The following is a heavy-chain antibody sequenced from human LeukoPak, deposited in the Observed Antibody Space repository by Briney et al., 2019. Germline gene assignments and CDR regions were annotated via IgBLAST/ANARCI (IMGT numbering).Heavy chain of an antibody. CDR1: GFTFSSYG. D-gene: IGHD6-13*01. V-gene: IGHV3-30*18. J-gene: IGHJ4*02. Sequence: GRSLRLSCAASGFTFSSYGMHWVRQAPGKGLEWVAVISYDGSNKYYADSVKGRFTISRDNSKNTLYLQMNSLRAEDTAVYYCAKDGEKRIAAAGFFDYWGQGTLVTVSS. CDR3: AKDGEKRIAAAGFFDY. CDR2: ISYDGSNK.